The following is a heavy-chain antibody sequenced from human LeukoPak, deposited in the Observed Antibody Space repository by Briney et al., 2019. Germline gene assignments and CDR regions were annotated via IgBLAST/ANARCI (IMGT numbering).Heavy chain of an antibody. D-gene: IGHD6-13*01. CDR3: ARDLAAGTGNWLDP. Sequence: GGSLRLSCEASELPFNAYSMNWVRQAPGKGLECVSSISSSSYYTYYADSVKGRFTISRDNTKNSLYLQMNSLRVEDTAVYYCARDLAAGTGNWLDPRGQGTLVTVSS. V-gene: IGHV3-21*01. CDR1: ELPFNAYS. CDR2: ISSSSYYT. J-gene: IGHJ5*02.